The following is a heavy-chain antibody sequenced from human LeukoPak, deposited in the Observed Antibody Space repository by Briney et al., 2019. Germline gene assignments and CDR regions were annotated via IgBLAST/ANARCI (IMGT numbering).Heavy chain of an antibody. CDR1: GYTFTSYG. CDR2: ISAYNGNT. J-gene: IGHJ4*02. Sequence: ASVKVSCKASGYTFTSYGISWVRQAPGQGLEWMGWISAYNGNTNYAQKLQGRVTMTTDTSTSTAYMELRSLRSDDTAVYYCARSSITIFGLGVGYFDYWGQGTLVTVSS. D-gene: IGHD3-3*01. V-gene: IGHV1-18*01. CDR3: ARSSITIFGLGVGYFDY.